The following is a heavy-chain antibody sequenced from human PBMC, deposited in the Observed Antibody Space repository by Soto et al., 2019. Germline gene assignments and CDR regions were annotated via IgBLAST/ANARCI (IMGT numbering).Heavy chain of an antibody. V-gene: IGHV3-7*01. CDR1: GFTFSTYW. J-gene: IGHJ6*03. CDR2: IKQDGSEE. D-gene: IGHD3-3*01. Sequence: EVQLVESGGGLVQPGGSLRLSCAASGFTFSTYWMSWVRQAPGKGLEWVANIKQDGSEEYSVDSVKGRFTISRDNAKNSLYLQMHSLRAEHTAVYYCARDRYYDLWGGYHYYYYYMDVWGKGTTVTVSS. CDR3: ARDRYYDLWGGYHYYYYYMDV.